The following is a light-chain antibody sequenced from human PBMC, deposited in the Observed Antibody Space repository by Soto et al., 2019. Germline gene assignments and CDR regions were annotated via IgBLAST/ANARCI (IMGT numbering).Light chain of an antibody. CDR3: QSYDSSLSGGGI. J-gene: IGLJ2*01. CDR1: SSNIGAGYD. CDR2: RNN. V-gene: IGLV1-40*01. Sequence: QSVLTQPPSVSGAPGQRVTISCTGSSSNIGAGYDVYWYQQLPGTAPKLLIYRNNNRPSGVPDRFSGSKSGTSASLAITGLQAEDEADYYCQSYDSSLSGGGIFGGGTKLTVL.